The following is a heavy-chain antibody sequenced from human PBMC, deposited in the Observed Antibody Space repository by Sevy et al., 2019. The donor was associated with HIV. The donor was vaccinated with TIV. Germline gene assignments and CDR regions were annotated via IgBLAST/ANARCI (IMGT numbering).Heavy chain of an antibody. CDR3: ATTPEDYSDYLEGY. V-gene: IGHV3-21*01. CDR2: ISSSSSYI. J-gene: IGHJ4*02. D-gene: IGHD4-17*01. Sequence: GGSLRLSCAASGFTFSSYSMNWVRQAPGKGLEWVSSISSSSSYIYYADSVKGRFTISRDNAKNSLYLQMNSLRAEDTAVYYCATTPEDYSDYLEGYWGQGTLVTVSS. CDR1: GFTFSSYS.